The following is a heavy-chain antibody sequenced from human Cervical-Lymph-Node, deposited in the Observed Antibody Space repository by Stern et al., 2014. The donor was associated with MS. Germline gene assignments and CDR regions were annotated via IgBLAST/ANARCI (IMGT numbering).Heavy chain of an antibody. CDR1: GGSISNDNW. CDR3: AYNGYYSLDY. D-gene: IGHD2/OR15-2a*01. J-gene: IGHJ4*02. V-gene: IGHV4-4*02. Sequence: VQLVESGPGLVRPSGTLSLTCAVSGGSISNDNWWSWVRQPPGKGLDGIGEIYQSGGTNYNPSLKSRVTVSVDKSKNQFSLKLDSVTAADTAIYYCAYNGYYSLDYWGQGTLVTVSS. CDR2: IYQSGGT.